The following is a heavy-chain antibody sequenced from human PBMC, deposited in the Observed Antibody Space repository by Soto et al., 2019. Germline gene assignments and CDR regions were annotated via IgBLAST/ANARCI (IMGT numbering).Heavy chain of an antibody. CDR3: ARIQYCSSTSCPKYYYYMDV. Sequence: QVTLKESGPVLVNPTETLTLTCTVSGFSLSNARMGVSWIRQPPGKALEWLAHIFSNDEKSYSTSLKSRLTISKDTSKSQVVLTMTNMDPVDTATYYCARIQYCSSTSCPKYYYYMDVWGKGTTVTVSS. V-gene: IGHV2-26*01. J-gene: IGHJ6*03. CDR1: GFSLSNARMG. D-gene: IGHD2-2*01. CDR2: IFSNDEK.